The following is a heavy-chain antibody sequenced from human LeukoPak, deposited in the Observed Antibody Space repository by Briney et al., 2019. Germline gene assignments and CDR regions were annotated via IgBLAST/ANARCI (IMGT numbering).Heavy chain of an antibody. Sequence: GGSLRLSCAASGFTFSSYAMHWVRQAPGKGLEWVAVISYDGSNKYYADSVKGRFTISRDNSKNTLYLQMNSLRAEDTAVYYCARTTTDPSLYYFDYWGQGTLVTVSS. D-gene: IGHD4-11*01. V-gene: IGHV3-30*04. CDR1: GFTFSSYA. CDR3: ARTTTDPSLYYFDY. CDR2: ISYDGSNK. J-gene: IGHJ4*02.